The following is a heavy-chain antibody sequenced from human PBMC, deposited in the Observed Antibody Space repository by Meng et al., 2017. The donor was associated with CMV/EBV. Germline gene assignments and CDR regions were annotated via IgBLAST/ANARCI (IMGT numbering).Heavy chain of an antibody. Sequence: QISVQGSAPSVVKPTLTLPLSSTFSVFSLSTSGVGVRWIRQPPGKALEWLALIYWDDDRRYSPSLKSRLTITKDTSKNQVVLTMTNMDPVDTATYYCAHRGSYGYHGYWGQGTLVTVSS. J-gene: IGHJ4*02. V-gene: IGHV2-5*02. D-gene: IGHD5-18*01. CDR3: AHRGSYGYHGY. CDR2: IYWDDDR. CDR1: VFSLSTSGVG.